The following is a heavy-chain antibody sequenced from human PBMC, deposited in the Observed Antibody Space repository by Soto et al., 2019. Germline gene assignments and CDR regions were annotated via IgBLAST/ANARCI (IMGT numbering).Heavy chain of an antibody. D-gene: IGHD2-15*01. CDR1: GGSVSSGSYY. V-gene: IGHV4-61*01. Sequence: QVQLQESGPGLVKPSETLSLTCTVSGGSVSSGSYYWSWIRQPPGKGLEWIGYIYYSGSTNYNPYLKSRITISVDTSKNQFSLKLSSVTAADTAVYYCARVEVVVAAKLYGMDVWGQGTTVTVSS. CDR3: ARVEVVVAAKLYGMDV. J-gene: IGHJ6*02. CDR2: IYYSGST.